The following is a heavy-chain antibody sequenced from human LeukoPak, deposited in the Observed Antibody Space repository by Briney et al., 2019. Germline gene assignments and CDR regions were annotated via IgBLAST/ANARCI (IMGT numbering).Heavy chain of an antibody. CDR2: FDPEDGET. Sequence: ASVKVSCKVSGYTLTELSMHWMRQAPGKGLEWMGGFDPEDGETIYAQKFQGRVTMTEDTSTDTAYMELSSLRSEDTAVYYCATGRTFTMIPDYWGQGTLVTVSS. V-gene: IGHV1-24*01. D-gene: IGHD3-22*01. CDR1: GYTLTELS. CDR3: ATGRTFTMIPDY. J-gene: IGHJ4*02.